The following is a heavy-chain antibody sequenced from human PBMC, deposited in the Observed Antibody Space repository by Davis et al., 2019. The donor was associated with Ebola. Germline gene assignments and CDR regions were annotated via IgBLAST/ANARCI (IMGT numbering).Heavy chain of an antibody. Sequence: SVKVSCKASGGTFSSYAISWVRQAPGQGLEWMGGIIPFFGTANYAQKFQGRVTITADESTSTAYMELSSLRSEDTAVYYCARIPGIAAAGTDYYYYYGMDVWGQGTTVTVSS. V-gene: IGHV1-69*13. CDR1: GGTFSSYA. CDR2: IIPFFGTA. D-gene: IGHD6-13*01. CDR3: ARIPGIAAAGTDYYYYYGMDV. J-gene: IGHJ6*02.